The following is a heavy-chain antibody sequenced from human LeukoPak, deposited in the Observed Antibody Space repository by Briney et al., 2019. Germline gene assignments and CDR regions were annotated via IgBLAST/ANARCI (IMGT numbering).Heavy chain of an antibody. CDR2: ISYDGTNK. V-gene: IGHV3-30*01. CDR3: ARDYSSGSYPRIYFDY. J-gene: IGHJ4*02. Sequence: PGGSLRLSCADSAFTIDAHDMTWVRQGPGKGLEWVALISYDGTNKYYADSVKGRLTISRDNSKSTLYVQMNSLRAEDTAVYYCARDYSSGSYPRIYFDYWGQGTLVTVSS. D-gene: IGHD3-10*01. CDR1: AFTIDAHD.